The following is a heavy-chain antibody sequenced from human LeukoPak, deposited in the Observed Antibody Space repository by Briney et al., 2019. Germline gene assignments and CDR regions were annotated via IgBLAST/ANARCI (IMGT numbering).Heavy chain of an antibody. J-gene: IGHJ4*02. D-gene: IGHD6-13*01. CDR2: ISYDGSNK. CDR3: ADGGTAAGTHSSFY. Sequence: SGGSLRLSCAASGFTFSSYAMHWVRQAPGKGLEWVAVISYDGSNKYYADSVKGRFTISRDNAKNSLYLQMNSLRAEDTAVYYCADGGTAAGTHSSFYWGQGTLVTVSS. CDR1: GFTFSSYA. V-gene: IGHV3-30-3*01.